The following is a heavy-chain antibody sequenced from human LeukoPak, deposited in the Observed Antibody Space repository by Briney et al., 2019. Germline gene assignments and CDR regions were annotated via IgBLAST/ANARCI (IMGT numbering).Heavy chain of an antibody. CDR2: ISGSGGST. V-gene: IGHV3-23*01. CDR3: AKASYDSSGYYVD. D-gene: IGHD3-22*01. Sequence: GGSLRLSYAASGFTFSSYAMSWVRQAPGKGLEWVSVISGSGGSTYYADSVKGRFTISRDNSKNTLYLQMNSLRAEDTAVYYCAKASYDSSGYYVDWGQGTLVTVSS. J-gene: IGHJ4*02. CDR1: GFTFSSYA.